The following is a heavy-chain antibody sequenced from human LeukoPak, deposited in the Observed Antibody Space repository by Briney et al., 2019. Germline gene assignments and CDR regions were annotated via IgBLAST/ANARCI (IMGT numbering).Heavy chain of an antibody. CDR2: IWYDGSKT. CDR1: GFTFSSYG. Sequence: PGRSLRLSCAASGFTFSSYGMHWVRQAPGKGLEWVAVIWYDGSKTYYVDSVKGRFTISRDNSKNTLYLQMGSLRADDAAVYYCARYNTGRSGYWGQGTLVTVSS. J-gene: IGHJ4*01. D-gene: IGHD1-14*01. CDR3: ARYNTGRSGY. V-gene: IGHV3-33*01.